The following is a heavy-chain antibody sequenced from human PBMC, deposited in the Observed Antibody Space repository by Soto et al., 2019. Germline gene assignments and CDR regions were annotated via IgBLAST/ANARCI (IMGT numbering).Heavy chain of an antibody. CDR2: IYYSGRT. J-gene: IGHJ5*02. D-gene: IGHD5-12*01. Sequence: QLQLQESGPGLVKPSETLSLTCTVSGGSISTYYWNWIRQPPGKGLEWIGDIYYSGRTNYIPSLKSRVAISVDMSKNQFSLNLSSVTPADTAVYYCARGRGYSGQRRGWFDPWGQGTLVTVSS. CDR1: GGSISTYY. CDR3: ARGRGYSGQRRGWFDP. V-gene: IGHV4-59*01.